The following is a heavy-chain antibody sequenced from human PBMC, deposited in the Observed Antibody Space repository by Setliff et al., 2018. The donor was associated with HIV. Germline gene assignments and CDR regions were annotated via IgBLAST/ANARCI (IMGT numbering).Heavy chain of an antibody. Sequence: ASVKVSCKVSGCTLAEISMHWVRQAPGKGLEWMGGFDPEDGETIYAQKFQGRVTMTEDTSTDTAYMELSSLRSEDTAVYYCATPGWVAAPREYFQHWGQGTLVTVSS. V-gene: IGHV1-24*01. CDR3: ATPGWVAAPREYFQH. J-gene: IGHJ1*01. D-gene: IGHD2-15*01. CDR2: FDPEDGET. CDR1: GCTLAEIS.